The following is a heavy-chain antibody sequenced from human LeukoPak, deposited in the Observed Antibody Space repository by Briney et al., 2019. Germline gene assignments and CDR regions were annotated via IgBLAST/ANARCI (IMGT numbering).Heavy chain of an antibody. J-gene: IGHJ4*02. D-gene: IGHD4-11*01. CDR2: IIPIFGTA. Sequence: ASVKVSCKASGGTFSSYAISWVRQAPGQGLEWMGGIIPIFGTANYVQKFQGRVTITADESTSTAYMELSSLRSEDTAVYYCARHQATVLSHFDYWGQGTLVTVSS. CDR3: ARHQATVLSHFDY. V-gene: IGHV1-69*13. CDR1: GGTFSSYA.